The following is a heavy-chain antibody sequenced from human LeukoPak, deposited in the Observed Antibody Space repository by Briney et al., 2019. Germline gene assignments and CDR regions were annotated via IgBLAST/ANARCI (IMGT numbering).Heavy chain of an antibody. CDR1: GDSLGRYY. D-gene: IGHD1-7*01. CDR2: VYFSGVT. CDR3: ARESGVSGSTVDFDY. V-gene: IGHV4-59*01. J-gene: IGHJ4*02. Sequence: SETLSLTCNVSGDSLGRYYWSWIRQPPGKTLEWLGHVYFSGVTTYNPSLRSRVTISVDTSKNQFSLKLNSVTAAGTAVYYCARESGVSGSTVDFDYWGQGTLVTVSS.